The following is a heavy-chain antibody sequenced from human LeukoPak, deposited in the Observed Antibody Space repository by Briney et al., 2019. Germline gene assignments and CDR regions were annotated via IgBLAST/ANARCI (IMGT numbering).Heavy chain of an antibody. CDR3: ARPSAAGPYFDY. D-gene: IGHD6-13*01. CDR2: INTDGRST. J-gene: IGHJ4*02. V-gene: IGHV3-74*01. CDR1: GFTFSSYW. Sequence: GGSLRLSCAASGFTFSSYWMHWVRQAPGKGLVWVSHINTDGRSTGHADSVKGRFTISRDNAKNTPYLQMNSLRAEDTAVYYCARPSAAGPYFDYWGQGTLVTVSS.